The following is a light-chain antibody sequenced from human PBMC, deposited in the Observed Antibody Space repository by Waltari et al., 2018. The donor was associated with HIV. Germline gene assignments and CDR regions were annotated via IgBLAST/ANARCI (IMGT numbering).Light chain of an antibody. Sequence: QAVVTQEPSLTVSPGGTVTLTCDSSTGAVTSDHYPYWFQRTPGQAPRTLIYDTSNKHSWTPARFSGSLLGGKAALTRSGARPEDEAEYYCLLSYGGARVFGGGTKLTVL. CDR1: TGAVTSDHY. CDR2: DTS. V-gene: IGLV7-46*01. J-gene: IGLJ2*01. CDR3: LLSYGGARV.